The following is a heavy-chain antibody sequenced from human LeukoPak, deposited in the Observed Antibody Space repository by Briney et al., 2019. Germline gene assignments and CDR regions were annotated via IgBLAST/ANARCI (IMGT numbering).Heavy chain of an antibody. CDR3: ATRYSSSWYSPFDY. CDR2: MNPNSGNT. J-gene: IGHJ4*02. V-gene: IGHV1-8*01. D-gene: IGHD6-13*01. Sequence: GASVKVSCKASGYTFTSYDINWVRQATGQGLEWMGWMNPNSGNTGYAQKFQGRVTMTRNTSISTAYMELSSLRSEDTAVYYCATRYSSSWYSPFDYWGQGTLVTVSS. CDR1: GYTFTSYD.